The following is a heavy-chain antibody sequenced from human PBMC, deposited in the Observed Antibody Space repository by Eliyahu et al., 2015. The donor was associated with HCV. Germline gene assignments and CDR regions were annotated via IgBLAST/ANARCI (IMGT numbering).Heavy chain of an antibody. D-gene: IGHD6-19*01. J-gene: IGHJ5*02. CDR1: GASXSSYY. CDR2: THYSGST. CDR3: AXGGGGIAVAGTGGWFDP. Sequence: QVQLQESGPGLVKPSETLSLTXXVSGASXSSYYWSWXRQPPGKGLEWXGYTHYSGSTNNNPSLKSRVTISVDTSXNQFSLKLSSVTAADTAVYYCAXGGGGIAVAGTGGWFDPWGQGTLVTVSS. V-gene: IGHV4-59*01.